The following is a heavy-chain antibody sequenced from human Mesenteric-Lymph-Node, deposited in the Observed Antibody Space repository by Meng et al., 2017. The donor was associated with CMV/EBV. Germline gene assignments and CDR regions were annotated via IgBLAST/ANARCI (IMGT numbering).Heavy chain of an antibody. J-gene: IGHJ4*02. CDR1: GVTFSNYA. CDR2: ISGSGGST. Sequence: CASSGVTFSNYAMSWVRQAPGKGLEWVSAISGSGGSTYYADSVKGRFTISRDNSKNTLYLQMNSLRAEDTAVYYCAKDRAVVVPAGDYWGQGTLVTVSS. V-gene: IGHV3-23*01. CDR3: AKDRAVVVPAGDY. D-gene: IGHD2-15*01.